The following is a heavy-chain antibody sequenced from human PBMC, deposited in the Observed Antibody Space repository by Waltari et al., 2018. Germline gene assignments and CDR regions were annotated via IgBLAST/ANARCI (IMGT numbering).Heavy chain of an antibody. J-gene: IGHJ3*02. CDR1: GYTLTELS. D-gene: IGHD3-10*01. CDR3: ATDPYRGGIAFDI. V-gene: IGHV1-24*01. Sequence: QVQLVQSGAEVKKPGASVKVPCKVSGYTLTELSMQWVRQAPGKGLEWMGGFDPEDGETIYAQKFQGRVTMTEETSTDTAYMELSSLRSEDTAVYYCATDPYRGGIAFDIWGQGTMVTVSS. CDR2: FDPEDGET.